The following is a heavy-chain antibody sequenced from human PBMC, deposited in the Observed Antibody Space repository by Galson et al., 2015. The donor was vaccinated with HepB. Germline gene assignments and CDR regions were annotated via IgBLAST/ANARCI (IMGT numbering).Heavy chain of an antibody. CDR1: GFTFTNYA. V-gene: IGHV3-48*04. Sequence: SLRLSCAASGFTFTNYAMNWLRQPPGKGLEWVSYVSSGSDNIHYADSVEGRFTVSRDNAKNSLYLQMNSLRAEDTAVYYCARVSPPAAIYYYYYMDVWGKGTTVTVSS. CDR3: ARVSPPAAIYYYYYMDV. J-gene: IGHJ6*03. D-gene: IGHD2-2*02. CDR2: VSSGSDNI.